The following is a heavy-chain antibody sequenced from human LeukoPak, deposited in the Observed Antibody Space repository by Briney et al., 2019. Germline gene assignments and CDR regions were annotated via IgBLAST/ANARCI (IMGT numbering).Heavy chain of an antibody. Sequence: GGSQSLFCPLFGFIFSRGCIRWARQAPGKGLVWVSRINSDGSSTTYADSVKGRFTISRDNAKNTLYLQMNSLRAEDWAVYYGAGAYDFISWAQGTLVTVSS. V-gene: IGHV3-74*01. J-gene: IGHJ5*02. CDR2: INSDGSST. CDR3: AGAYDFIS. CDR1: GFIFSRGC. D-gene: IGHD5-12*01.